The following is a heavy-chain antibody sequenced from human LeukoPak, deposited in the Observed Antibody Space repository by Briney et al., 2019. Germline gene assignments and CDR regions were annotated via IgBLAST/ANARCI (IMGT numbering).Heavy chain of an antibody. CDR1: GFTFSSYG. D-gene: IGHD6-19*01. J-gene: IGHJ4*02. CDR3: VKDRTYSSGWYAKHFDY. CDR2: IRYDGSNK. V-gene: IGHV3-30*02. Sequence: PGGSLRLSCAASGFTFSSYGMHWVRQAPGKGLEWVAFIRYDGSNKYYADSVKGRFTISRDNSKNTLYLQMNSLRAEDTAVYYCVKDRTYSSGWYAKHFDYWGQGTLVTVSS.